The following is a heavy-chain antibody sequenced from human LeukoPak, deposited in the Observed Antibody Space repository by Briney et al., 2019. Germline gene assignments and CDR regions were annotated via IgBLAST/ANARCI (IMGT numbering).Heavy chain of an antibody. D-gene: IGHD5-12*01. Sequence: PGGSLRLSCAASGFTFSSYWMSWVRQAPGKGLEWVANIKQDGSEKYYVDSVKGRFTISRDNAKNSLYLQMNSLRAEDTAVYYCASEYSGYDSFYFDYWGQGTLVTVSS. CDR1: GFTFSSYW. CDR2: IKQDGSEK. J-gene: IGHJ4*02. V-gene: IGHV3-7*01. CDR3: ASEYSGYDSFYFDY.